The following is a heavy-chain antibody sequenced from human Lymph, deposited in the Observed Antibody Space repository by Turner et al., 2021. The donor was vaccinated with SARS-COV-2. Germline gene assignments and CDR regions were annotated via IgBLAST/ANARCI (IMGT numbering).Heavy chain of an antibody. CDR2: FYKIGSI. CDR3: ARHQGSTSGYDHGMNV. Sequence: QVQLQESGPGLVMPSETLSLTCTVSGGSISSPSWSWIRQSPGRGLEWIGYFYKIGSIDYNPTLRSRVTISVDTSKNQLSLNLISVTAADTAVYYCARHQGSTSGYDHGMNVWGQGTAVIVSS. CDR1: GGSISSPS. J-gene: IGHJ6*02. D-gene: IGHD1-1*01. V-gene: IGHV4-59*08.